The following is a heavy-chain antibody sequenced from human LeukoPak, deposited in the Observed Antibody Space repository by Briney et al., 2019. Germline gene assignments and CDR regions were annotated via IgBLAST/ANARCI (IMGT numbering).Heavy chain of an antibody. CDR2: INHSGST. D-gene: IGHD3-16*02. J-gene: IGHJ4*02. CDR1: GGSFSGYY. Sequence: SETLSPTCAVYGGSFSGYYWSWIRQPPGKGLEWIGEINHSGSTNYNPSLKSRVTISVDTSKNQFSLKLSSVTAADTAVYYCARAYVWGSYRYSPYYFDYWGQGTLVTVSS. CDR3: ARAYVWGSYRYSPYYFDY. V-gene: IGHV4-34*01.